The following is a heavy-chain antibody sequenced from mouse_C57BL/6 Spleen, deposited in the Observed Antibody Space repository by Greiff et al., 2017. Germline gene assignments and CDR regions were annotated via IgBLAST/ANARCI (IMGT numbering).Heavy chain of an antibody. V-gene: IGHV1-53*01. J-gene: IGHJ2*01. CDR3: ARTKSLYPYFDY. D-gene: IGHD1-3*01. CDR2: INPSNGGT. CDR1: GYTFTSYW. Sequence: QVHVKQPGTELVKPGASVKLSCKASGYTFTSYWMHWVKQRPGQGLEWIGNINPSNGGTNYNEKFKSKATLTVDKSSSTAYMQLSSLTSEDSAVYYCARTKSLYPYFDYWGQGTTLTVSS.